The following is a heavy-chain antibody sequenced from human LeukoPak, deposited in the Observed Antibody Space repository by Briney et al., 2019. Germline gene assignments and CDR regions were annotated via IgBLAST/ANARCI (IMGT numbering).Heavy chain of an antibody. Sequence: SETLSLTCTVSGDSVSRSYSYWGWIRQPPGKGLEWIATIYYSGNTYYNPSLKSRVTISVDTSENQFSLKLSSVTAADTAVYYCARQPALSYCSSATCWFDAWGQGTLVTVSS. D-gene: IGHD2-2*01. CDR2: IYYSGNT. CDR1: GDSVSRSYSY. V-gene: IGHV4-39*01. J-gene: IGHJ5*02. CDR3: ARQPALSYCSSATCWFDA.